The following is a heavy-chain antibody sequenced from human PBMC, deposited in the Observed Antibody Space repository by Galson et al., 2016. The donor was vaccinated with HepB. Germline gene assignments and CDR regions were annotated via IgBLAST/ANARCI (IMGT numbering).Heavy chain of an antibody. D-gene: IGHD3-10*01. J-gene: IGHJ2*01. CDR3: RGSDLSVVAYTNWPFDL. V-gene: IGHV3-23*01. Sequence: SLRLSCAASGFTFSSYAINWVRQAPGKGLESVSAISGSGTNTYYAHSVTGRFTISRDNSHNTLYLQMNRLSAEDTAIYYCRGSDLSVVAYTNWPFDLWGRGTLVTVSS. CDR1: GFTFSSYA. CDR2: ISGSGTNT.